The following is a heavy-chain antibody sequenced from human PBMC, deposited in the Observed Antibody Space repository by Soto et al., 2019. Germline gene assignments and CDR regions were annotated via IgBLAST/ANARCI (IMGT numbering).Heavy chain of an antibody. V-gene: IGHV3-23*01. CDR3: AKFRSYSSGWLLGGMDV. J-gene: IGHJ6*02. D-gene: IGHD6-19*01. CDR2: ISDSGGST. Sequence: GGSLRLSCAASGFTFTTYAMGWVRQAPGKGLEWVSAISDSGGSTYYADSEKGRFTISRDNSKNTLYPQMNSLRAEDTAVYYCAKFRSYSSGWLLGGMDVWGQGTTVTVSS. CDR1: GFTFTTYA.